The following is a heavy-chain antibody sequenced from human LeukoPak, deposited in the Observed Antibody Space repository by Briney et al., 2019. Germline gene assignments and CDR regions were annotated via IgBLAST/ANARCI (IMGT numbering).Heavy chain of an antibody. CDR2: INPNSGGT. J-gene: IGHJ6*03. CDR1: GYTFTGYY. D-gene: IGHD7-27*01. CDR3: ARDRSAGEFGYYYYYYMDV. V-gene: IGHV1-2*02. Sequence: ASVKVSCKASGYTFTGYYMHWVRQAPGQGLEWMGWINPNSGGTNYAQKFQGRVTTTRDTSISTAYMELSRLRSDDTAVYYCARDRSAGEFGYYYYYYMDVWGKGTTVTVSS.